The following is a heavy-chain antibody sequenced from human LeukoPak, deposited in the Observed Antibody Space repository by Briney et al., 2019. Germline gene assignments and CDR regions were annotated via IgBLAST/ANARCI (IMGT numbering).Heavy chain of an antibody. CDR2: ISTYNGNT. CDR3: ARGGYSYGPVDYYYYYMDV. V-gene: IGHV1-18*01. D-gene: IGHD5-18*01. CDR1: GYTFISYG. Sequence: GASVKVSCKASGYTFISYGISWVRQAPGQGLEWMGWISTYNGNTKYAQRFQGRVTMTTDTSTSTGYMELRSLRSDDTAVYYCARGGYSYGPVDYYYYYMDVWGKGTTVTVSS. J-gene: IGHJ6*03.